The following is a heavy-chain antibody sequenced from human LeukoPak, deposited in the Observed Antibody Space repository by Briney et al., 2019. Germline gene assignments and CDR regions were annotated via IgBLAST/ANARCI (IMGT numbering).Heavy chain of an antibody. CDR1: GGSIDTYGYY. CDR2: IYYSGTT. V-gene: IGHV4-39*01. CDR3: ARLYEAAFRSLSDY. J-gene: IGHJ4*02. Sequence: SETLSLTCSVSGGSIDTYGYYWGWIRQPPGKGLEWIGSIYYSGTTYYNPSVQSRITVPLDTSKNQVSLNLGSVTAADTAVYYCARLYEAAFRSLSDYWGQGTLVTVSS. D-gene: IGHD3-3*02.